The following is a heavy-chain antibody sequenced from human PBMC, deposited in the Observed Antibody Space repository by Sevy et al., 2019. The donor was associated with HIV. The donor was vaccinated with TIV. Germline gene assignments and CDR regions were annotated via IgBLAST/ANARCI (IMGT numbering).Heavy chain of an antibody. D-gene: IGHD2-21*02. CDR2: INWNGGST. Sequence: GRSLRLSCAASGFTFDDYGMSWVRQVPGKGLEWVSSINWNGGSTSYTDFVKGRFTISRDNAKNSLVLQVNSLRAEDTALYYCAREKSCGGACYYFDYWGQGVLVTVSS. J-gene: IGHJ4*02. CDR1: GFTFDDYG. CDR3: AREKSCGGACYYFDY. V-gene: IGHV3-20*04.